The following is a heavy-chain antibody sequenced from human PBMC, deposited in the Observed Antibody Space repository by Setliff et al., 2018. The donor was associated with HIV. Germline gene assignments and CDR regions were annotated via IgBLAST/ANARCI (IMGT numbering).Heavy chain of an antibody. CDR1: GGSINSGSYY. V-gene: IGHV4-61*09. J-gene: IGHJ3*01. Sequence: SETLSLTCPVSGGSINSGSYYWSWIRQPAGRGLEWIGHSYTSGSTNYNSSLKGRVTISVETSKPKFSLRLNSLTATDTALYYCARASVGATGLYAFDLWGQGTVVTVSS. CDR3: ARASVGATGLYAFDL. CDR2: SYTSGST. D-gene: IGHD1-26*01.